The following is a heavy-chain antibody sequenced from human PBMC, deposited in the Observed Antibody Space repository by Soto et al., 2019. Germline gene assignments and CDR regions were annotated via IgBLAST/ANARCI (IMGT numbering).Heavy chain of an antibody. CDR3: AKDPRIGIAVAGVFDY. CDR2: ISGSGGST. D-gene: IGHD6-19*01. Sequence: GGSLRLSCVASGFTLSTYAMSWVRPAPGKGLEWVSAISGSGGSTYYADSVKGRFTISRDNSKNTLYLQMNSLRAEDTAVYYCAKDPRIGIAVAGVFDYWGQGTLVTVSS. J-gene: IGHJ4*02. CDR1: GFTLSTYA. V-gene: IGHV3-23*01.